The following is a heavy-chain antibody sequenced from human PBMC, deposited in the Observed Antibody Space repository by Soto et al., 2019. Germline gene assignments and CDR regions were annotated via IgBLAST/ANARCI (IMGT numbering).Heavy chain of an antibody. V-gene: IGHV3-11*01. CDR2: ISSSGSTI. CDR3: ASTSTAMVITDAFDI. J-gene: IGHJ3*02. CDR1: GFTFSDYY. Sequence: PGGSLRLSCAASGFTFSDYYMSWIRQAPGKGLEWVSYISSSGSTIYYADSVKGRFTISRDNAKNSLYLQMNSLRAEDTAVYYCASTSTAMVITDAFDIWGQGTMVTVSS. D-gene: IGHD5-18*01.